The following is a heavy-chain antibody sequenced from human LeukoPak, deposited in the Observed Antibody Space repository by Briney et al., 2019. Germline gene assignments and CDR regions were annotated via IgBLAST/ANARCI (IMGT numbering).Heavy chain of an antibody. CDR2: INPNSGGT. J-gene: IGHJ4*02. CDR1: GYTFTGYY. CDR3: ARDQPYYYGSGSSSHSDY. D-gene: IGHD3-10*01. V-gene: IGHV1-2*02. Sequence: GSVKVSCKASGYTFTGYYMHWVRQAPGQGLEWMGWINPNSGGTNYAQKFQGRVTMTRDTSISTAYMELSRLRSDDTAVYYCARDQPYYYGSGSSSHSDYWGQGTLVTVSS.